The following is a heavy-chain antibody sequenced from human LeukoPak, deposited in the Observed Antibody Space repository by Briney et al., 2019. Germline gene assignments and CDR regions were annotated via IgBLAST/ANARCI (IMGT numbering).Heavy chain of an antibody. Sequence: SETLSLTCTVSGGSISSYYWSWIRQPPGKGLEWIGYIYYSGSTNYNPSLKSRVTISVDTSKNQFSLKLSSVTAADTAVYYCARDSVYCSGGSCYSFDYWGQGTLVTVSS. D-gene: IGHD2-15*01. CDR2: IYYSGST. CDR1: GGSISSYY. V-gene: IGHV4-59*01. CDR3: ARDSVYCSGGSCYSFDY. J-gene: IGHJ4*02.